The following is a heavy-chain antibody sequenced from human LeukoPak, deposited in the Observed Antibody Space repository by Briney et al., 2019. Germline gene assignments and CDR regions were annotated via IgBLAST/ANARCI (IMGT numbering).Heavy chain of an antibody. CDR3: AKDLIIETDY. Sequence: GGSLRLSCAASGFTFSSYPMHWVRQAPGKGLEWVAVIGYDGVNKFYTDSVKGRFTISRDDSKNTLYLQMDSLRAEDTAVYYCAKDLIIETDYWGQGTLVTVSS. J-gene: IGHJ4*02. CDR1: GFTFSSYP. D-gene: IGHD2-8*01. CDR2: IGYDGVNK. V-gene: IGHV3-30*04.